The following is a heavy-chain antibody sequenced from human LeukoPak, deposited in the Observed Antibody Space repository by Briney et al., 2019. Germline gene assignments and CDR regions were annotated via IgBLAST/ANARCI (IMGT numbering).Heavy chain of an antibody. CDR2: IIPILGIA. J-gene: IGHJ4*02. CDR3: ARDHRGYYDSSGYFAL. V-gene: IGHV1-69*04. D-gene: IGHD3-22*01. CDR1: GGTFSSYA. Sequence: SVKVSCKASGGTFSSYAISWVRQAPGQGLEWMGRIIPILGIANYAQKFQGRVTITADKSTSTAYMELSSLRSEDTAVYYCARDHRGYYDSSGYFALWGQGTLVTVSS.